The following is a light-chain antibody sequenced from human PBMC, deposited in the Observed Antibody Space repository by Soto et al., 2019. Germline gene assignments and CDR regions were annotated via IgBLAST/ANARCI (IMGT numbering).Light chain of an antibody. Sequence: IVLTQSPGTLSLSPGVRATLSCRASQIISSAYLAWYQQRPGQAPRLLIYASSSRATGIPDRFSGSGSGTDFTLTISRLEPEDFAVYYCQQCGSALPWTFGQGTKVEMK. CDR1: QIISSAY. CDR3: QQCGSALPWT. CDR2: ASS. J-gene: IGKJ1*01. V-gene: IGKV3-20*01.